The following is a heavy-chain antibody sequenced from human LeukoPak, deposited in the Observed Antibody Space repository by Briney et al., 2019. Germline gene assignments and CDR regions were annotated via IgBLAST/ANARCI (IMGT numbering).Heavy chain of an antibody. V-gene: IGHV1-46*01. CDR3: AREGDTVMARRYFDY. Sequence: ASVKVSCKASGYTFTSYYMHWVRQAPGQGLEWMGVINPSGGSTSYAQKFQGRVTMTRDTSTTTVYMELGSLRSEDTAVYYCAREGDTVMARRYFDYWGQGTLVTVSS. CDR2: INPSGGST. J-gene: IGHJ4*02. D-gene: IGHD5-18*01. CDR1: GYTFTSYY.